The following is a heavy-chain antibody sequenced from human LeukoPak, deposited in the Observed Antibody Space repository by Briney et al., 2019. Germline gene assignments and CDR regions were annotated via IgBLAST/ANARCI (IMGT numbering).Heavy chain of an antibody. CDR2: IWYDGGNK. Sequence: PGRSLRLSCAASGFTFSSYGMHWVRQAPGKGLEWVAFIWYDGGNKYYADSVKGRFTISRDNSKNTLYLQMNSLRAEDTAVYYCARVAVGYRSSTSCYGDYWGQGTLVTVSS. CDR1: GFTFSSYG. CDR3: ARVAVGYRSSTSCYGDY. D-gene: IGHD2-2*01. V-gene: IGHV3-33*01. J-gene: IGHJ4*02.